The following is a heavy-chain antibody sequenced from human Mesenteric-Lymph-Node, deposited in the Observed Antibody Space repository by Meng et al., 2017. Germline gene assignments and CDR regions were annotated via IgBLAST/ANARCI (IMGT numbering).Heavy chain of an antibody. Sequence: SETLSLTCTVSGGSISSYYWSWIRQPPGKGLEWIGSIYYSGSTYYNPSLKSRVTISVDTSKNQFSLKLYSVTAADTATYYCARSIELWASFDYWGQGTLVTVSS. J-gene: IGHJ4*02. V-gene: IGHV4-39*07. CDR1: GGSISSYY. CDR2: IYYSGST. D-gene: IGHD5-18*01. CDR3: ARSIELWASFDY.